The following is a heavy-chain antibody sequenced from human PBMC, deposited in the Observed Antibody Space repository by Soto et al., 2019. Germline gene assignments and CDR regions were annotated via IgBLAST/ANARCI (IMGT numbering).Heavy chain of an antibody. CDR3: ARVLSRNPDAFDI. V-gene: IGHV1-2*02. D-gene: IGHD3-3*02. CDR1: GYTFTGYY. Sequence: SVNVSCKASGYTFTGYYMHWVREAPGHGLAYIGWINPNSGGTNYAQTCQGRVPMTRDTSISTAYMELSRLRSDDTAVYYCARVLSRNPDAFDIWGQGTMVTVS. CDR2: INPNSGGT. J-gene: IGHJ3*02.